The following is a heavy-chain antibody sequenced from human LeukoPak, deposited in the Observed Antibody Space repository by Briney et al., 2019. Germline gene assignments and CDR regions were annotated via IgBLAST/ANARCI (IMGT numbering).Heavy chain of an antibody. J-gene: IGHJ4*02. Sequence: SETLSLTCTVSGGSISSYYWSWIRQPPGKGLEWIGEINHSGSTNYNPSLKSRVTISVDTSKNQFSLKLSSVTAADTAVYYCARGTWYYGSGSYSRMNDYWGQGTLVTVSS. D-gene: IGHD3-10*01. CDR1: GGSISSYY. V-gene: IGHV4-34*01. CDR2: INHSGST. CDR3: ARGTWYYGSGSYSRMNDY.